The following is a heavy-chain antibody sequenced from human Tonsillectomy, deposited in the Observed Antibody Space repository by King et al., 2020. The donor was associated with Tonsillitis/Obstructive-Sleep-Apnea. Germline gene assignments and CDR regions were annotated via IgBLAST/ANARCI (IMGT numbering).Heavy chain of an antibody. CDR3: ARDGSVATRPLDY. CDR1: GYTFTSYY. D-gene: IGHD6-6*01. V-gene: IGHV1-46*01. J-gene: IGHJ4*02. Sequence: QLVQSGAKVKKPGASVKVSCKASGYTFTSYYIHWVRQAPGQGLEWMGIINPSGGSTSYAQKFQGRVTMTRDTSTSTVYMELSSLRSEETAVYYCARDGSVATRPLDYWGQGTLVTVSS. CDR2: INPSGGST.